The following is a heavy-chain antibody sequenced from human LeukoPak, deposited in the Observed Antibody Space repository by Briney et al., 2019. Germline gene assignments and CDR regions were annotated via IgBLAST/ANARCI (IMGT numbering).Heavy chain of an antibody. J-gene: IGHJ4*02. V-gene: IGHV1-69*13. CDR1: GYTFTSYA. Sequence: GASVKVSCKASGYTFTSYAISWVRQAPGQGLEWMGGIIPIFGTANYAQKFQGRVTITADESTSTAYMELSSLRSEDTAVYYCARGRIAVAGYSHFDYWGQGTLVTVSS. CDR2: IIPIFGTA. D-gene: IGHD6-19*01. CDR3: ARGRIAVAGYSHFDY.